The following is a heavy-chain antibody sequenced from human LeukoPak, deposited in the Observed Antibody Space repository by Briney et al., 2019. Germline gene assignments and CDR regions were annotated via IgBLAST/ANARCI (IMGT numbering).Heavy chain of an antibody. D-gene: IGHD6-19*01. V-gene: IGHV4-34*01. J-gene: IGHJ4*02. CDR2: INHSGST. CDR1: GGSFSGYY. CDR3: ARRSRGSSGWYGY. Sequence: SETLSLTCAVYGGSFSGYYWSWIRQPPGKGLEWLGEINHSGSTNYNPSLKSRVTISVDTSKNQFSLKLSSVTAADTAVYYCARRSRGSSGWYGYWGQGTLVTVSS.